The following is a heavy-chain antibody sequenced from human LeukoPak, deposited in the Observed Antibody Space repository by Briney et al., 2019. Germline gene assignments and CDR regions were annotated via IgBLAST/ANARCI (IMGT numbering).Heavy chain of an antibody. CDR2: IYYSGST. Sequence: SETLSLTCTVSGGSISSSSYYWGWIRQPPGKGLEWIGSIYYSGSTYYNPSLKSRVTISVDTSKNQFSLKLSSVTAADAAVYYCASPDFWSGYYYMDVWGKGTTVTVSS. CDR1: GGSISSSSYY. CDR3: ASPDFWSGYYYMDV. D-gene: IGHD3-3*01. V-gene: IGHV4-39*01. J-gene: IGHJ6*03.